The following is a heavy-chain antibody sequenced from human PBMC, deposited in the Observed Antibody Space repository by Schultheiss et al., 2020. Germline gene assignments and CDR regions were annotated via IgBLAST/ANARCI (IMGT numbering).Heavy chain of an antibody. CDR2: IYFTGDT. V-gene: IGHV4-30-4*01. Sequence: SQTLSLTCTVSGGSISSGDYYWSWIRQPPGKGLEWIGYIYFTGDTYYNPSLKSRVTISLDTSKNQFSLKLSSVTAADTAVYYCARSVPNNITMIVIAMDVWGKGTTVTVSS. CDR3: ARSVPNNITMIVIAMDV. D-gene: IGHD3-22*01. CDR1: GGSISSGDYY. J-gene: IGHJ6*04.